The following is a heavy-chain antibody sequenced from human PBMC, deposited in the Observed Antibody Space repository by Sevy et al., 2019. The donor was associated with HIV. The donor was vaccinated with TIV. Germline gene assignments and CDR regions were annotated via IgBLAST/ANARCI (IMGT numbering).Heavy chain of an antibody. Sequence: GGSLRLSCAASGFTFSSYWMTWVRQAPGKGLEWVATIKQDGGEKYYAQPVKGRFTISGDNAKSSLYLQWNSLRAEDTAMYYCARVMITCGGVIAGDYYYMDDWGKGTTVTVSS. CDR2: IKQDGGEK. CDR3: ARVMITCGGVIAGDYYYMDD. J-gene: IGHJ6*03. CDR1: GFTFSSYW. D-gene: IGHD3-16*02. V-gene: IGHV3-7*01.